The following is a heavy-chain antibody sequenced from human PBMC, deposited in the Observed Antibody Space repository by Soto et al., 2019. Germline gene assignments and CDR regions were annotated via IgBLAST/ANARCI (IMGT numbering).Heavy chain of an antibody. CDR1: GFIFSSYA. D-gene: IGHD2-15*01. J-gene: IGHJ3*02. Sequence: QMQLVESGGGVVQPGRSLRLSCAASGFIFSSYAMHWVRQAPGKGLEWVAVISYDGSNKYYADSVKGRFTISRDNSKNTLYLQMISLRAEDTAVYYCARESGIGGATFDIWGQGTMVTVSS. V-gene: IGHV3-30-3*01. CDR2: ISYDGSNK. CDR3: ARESGIGGATFDI.